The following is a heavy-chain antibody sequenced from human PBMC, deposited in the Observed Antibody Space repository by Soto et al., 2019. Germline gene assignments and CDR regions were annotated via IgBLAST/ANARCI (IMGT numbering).Heavy chain of an antibody. D-gene: IGHD3-10*01. J-gene: IGHJ4*02. CDR3: ARGGVFFFAAPTNPFDY. V-gene: IGHV1-8*01. CDR2: MNPNSGNT. CDR1: GYTFTSYD. Sequence: QVQLVLSGAEVKKPGASVKVSCKASGYTFTSYDINWVRQATGQGLEWMGWMNPNSGNTGYAQKFQGRVTMTRNTSISTAYMELSSLRSEDTAVYYCARGGVFFFAAPTNPFDYWGQGTLVTVSS.